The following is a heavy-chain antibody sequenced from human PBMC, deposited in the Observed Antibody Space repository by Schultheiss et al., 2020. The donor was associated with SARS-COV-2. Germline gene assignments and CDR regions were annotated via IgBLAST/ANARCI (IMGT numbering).Heavy chain of an antibody. CDR1: GGSIIPYF. CDR2: IYYDGST. V-gene: IGHV4-59*01. CDR3: ARGITIFGVVDNWFDP. D-gene: IGHD3-3*01. J-gene: IGHJ5*02. Sequence: SETLSLTCTVSGGSIIPYFWSWIRQPPGKGLEWIGYIYYDGSTNYNPSLKSRVTISVDTSKNQFSLKLSSVTAADTAVYYCARGITIFGVVDNWFDPWGQGTLVTVSS.